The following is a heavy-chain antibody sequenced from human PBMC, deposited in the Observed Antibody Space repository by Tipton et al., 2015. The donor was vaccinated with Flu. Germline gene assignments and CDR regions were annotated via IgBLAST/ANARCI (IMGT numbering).Heavy chain of an antibody. D-gene: IGHD1-26*01. CDR1: GYTFTSYY. Sequence: QLVQSGAEVKKPGASVKVSCKASGYTFTSYYMHWVRQAPGQGLEWMGIINPSGGSTSYAQKFQGRVTMTRDTSTSTGYMELSSLRSEDTAVYYCARDLGIVGATAYGMDGWDKGPRSPSPQ. CDR2: INPSGGST. CDR3: ARDLGIVGATAYGMDG. V-gene: IGHV1-46*01. J-gene: IGHJ6*01.